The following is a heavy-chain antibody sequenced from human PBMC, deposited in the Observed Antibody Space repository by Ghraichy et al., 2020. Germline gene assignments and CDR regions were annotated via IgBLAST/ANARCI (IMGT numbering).Heavy chain of an antibody. J-gene: IGHJ4*02. V-gene: IGHV4-59*08. CDR2: IYYTGST. CDR3: ARHRWQLVPIDS. D-gene: IGHD6-13*01. CDR1: GGSISSDY. Sequence: SETLSLTCTVSGGSISSDYWSWIRQPPGKGLEWIGYIYYTGSTNYNPSLKSRVTISVDTSKNQFSLKLRSVTAADTAVYYCARHRWQLVPIDSWGQGTLVAVPS.